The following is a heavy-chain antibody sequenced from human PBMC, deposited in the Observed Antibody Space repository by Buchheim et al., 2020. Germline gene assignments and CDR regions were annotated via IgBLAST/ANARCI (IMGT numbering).Heavy chain of an antibody. Sequence: QVQLVESGGGVVQPGRSLRLSCAASGFTFSSYAMHWVRQAPGKGLEWVAVISYDGSNKYYADYAKGRFTISRDNSKNTLYLQMNSLRAEDTAVYYCARDRGGPYYYDSSGYIKGFDPWGQGTL. V-gene: IGHV3-30*04. D-gene: IGHD3-22*01. CDR3: ARDRGGPYYYDSSGYIKGFDP. J-gene: IGHJ5*02. CDR2: ISYDGSNK. CDR1: GFTFSSYA.